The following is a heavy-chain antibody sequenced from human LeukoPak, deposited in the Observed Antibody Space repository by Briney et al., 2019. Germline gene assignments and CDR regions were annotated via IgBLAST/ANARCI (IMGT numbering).Heavy chain of an antibody. CDR3: AKDLDIVATIAGN. Sequence: GGSLRLSCAASGFTFSSYAMSWVRQAPGKGLEWVSGVSGSGGSTYYADSVKGRFTISRDNSKNTLYLQMNSLRAEDTAVYYCAKDLDIVATIAGNWGQGTLVTVSS. D-gene: IGHD5-12*01. V-gene: IGHV3-23*01. CDR1: GFTFSSYA. CDR2: VSGSGGST. J-gene: IGHJ4*02.